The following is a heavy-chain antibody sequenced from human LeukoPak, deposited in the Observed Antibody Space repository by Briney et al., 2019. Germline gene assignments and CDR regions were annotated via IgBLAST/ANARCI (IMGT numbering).Heavy chain of an antibody. CDR3: AXETYQGRSGFWSGHFDY. CDR2: MYYSGST. Sequence: SETLSLTCTVSGGSISSGDYYWSWIRQPPGKGLEWIGYMYYSGSTFYNPSLKSRVTISVDTSKNQFSLTLTSVTAADTAVYXCAXETYQGRSGFWSGHFDYWGQGTLVTVST. D-gene: IGHD3-3*01. J-gene: IGHJ4*02. V-gene: IGHV4-30-4*01. CDR1: GGSISSGDYY.